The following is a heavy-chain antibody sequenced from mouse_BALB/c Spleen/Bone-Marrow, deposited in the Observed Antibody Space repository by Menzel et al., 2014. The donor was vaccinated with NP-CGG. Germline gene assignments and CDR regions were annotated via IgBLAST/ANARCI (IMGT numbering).Heavy chain of an antibody. CDR2: INPSTAYT. CDR1: GYTFTVYW. CDR3: ALTTVTPFAY. D-gene: IGHD1-1*01. Sequence: QVQLQQPGAELAKPGASVKMSCKASGYTFTVYWIHWVKQRPGQGLEWIGYINPSTAYTEYNQQFKDKATLTADKSSTTAYMQLSSLTSEDSAVYYCALTTVTPFAYWGQGTLVTVS. J-gene: IGHJ3*01. V-gene: IGHV1-7*01.